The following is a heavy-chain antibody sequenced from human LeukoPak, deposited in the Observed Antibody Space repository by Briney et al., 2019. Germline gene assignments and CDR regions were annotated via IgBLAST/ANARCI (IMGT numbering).Heavy chain of an antibody. Sequence: ASAKVSCKASGYTFTSYGISWVRQAPGQGLEWMGWISAYNGNTNYAQKLQGRVTMTTDTSTSTAYMELRSLRSDDTAVYYCARDTMVRGVITVDIWGQGTMVTVSS. V-gene: IGHV1-18*01. CDR1: GYTFTSYG. J-gene: IGHJ3*02. CDR3: ARDTMVRGVITVDI. CDR2: ISAYNGNT. D-gene: IGHD3-10*01.